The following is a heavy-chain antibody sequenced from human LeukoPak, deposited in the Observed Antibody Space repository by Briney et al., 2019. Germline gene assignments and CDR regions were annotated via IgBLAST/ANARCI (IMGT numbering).Heavy chain of an antibody. D-gene: IGHD3-9*01. Sequence: GGSLRLSCAASGFTFSSSWMHWVRQAPGKGLEWVANINQDVSDKYYVDSVKGRFTISRDNARSSLYLQMNSLRAEDTAVYYCVRGAGFITDYWGQGTLVTVSS. CDR1: GFTFSSSW. CDR3: VRGAGFITDY. CDR2: INQDVSDK. J-gene: IGHJ4*02. V-gene: IGHV3-7*01.